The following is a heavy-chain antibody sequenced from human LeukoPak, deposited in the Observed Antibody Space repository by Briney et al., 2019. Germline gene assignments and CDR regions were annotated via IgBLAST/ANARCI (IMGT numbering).Heavy chain of an antibody. Sequence: ASVKVSCKASGYTFTSYGISWVRQAPGQGLEWMGWISAYNGNTNYAQKLQGRVTMTTDTFTSTAYMELRSLRSDDTAVYYCARDVAGPYDILTGYYHFDYWGQGTLVTVSS. CDR1: GYTFTSYG. V-gene: IGHV1-18*01. CDR2: ISAYNGNT. J-gene: IGHJ4*02. CDR3: ARDVAGPYDILTGYYHFDY. D-gene: IGHD3-9*01.